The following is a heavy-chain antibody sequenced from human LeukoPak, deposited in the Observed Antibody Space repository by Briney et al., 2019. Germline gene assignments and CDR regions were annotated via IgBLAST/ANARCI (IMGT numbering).Heavy chain of an antibody. D-gene: IGHD4-17*01. CDR1: GLTFRNYA. CDR3: AKDPNGDYVSAFDS. Sequence: GGSLRLSCAASGLTFRNYAMTWVRQAPGKGLEWVSSITGGGIGTSYADSVKGRFTVYRDNSKNTLYLQMNSLRAGDTAVYYCAKDPNGDYVSAFDSWGQGTSVTVSS. V-gene: IGHV3-23*01. J-gene: IGHJ3*01. CDR2: ITGGGIGT.